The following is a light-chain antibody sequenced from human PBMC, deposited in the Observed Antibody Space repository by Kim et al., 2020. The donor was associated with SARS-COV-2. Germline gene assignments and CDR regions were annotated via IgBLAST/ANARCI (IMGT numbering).Light chain of an antibody. CDR2: AAS. CDR1: QSISNY. J-gene: IGKJ1*01. CDR3: QQSFTTLAWT. Sequence: DIQMTQSPSSLSASVGDRVTITCRASQSISNYLNWYQQKSGKAPTLLIYAASNLQSGVPSRFSGSGSGTDFALTISNLQPEDFAIYYCQQSFTTLAWTFGQRTKVDIK. V-gene: IGKV1-39*01.